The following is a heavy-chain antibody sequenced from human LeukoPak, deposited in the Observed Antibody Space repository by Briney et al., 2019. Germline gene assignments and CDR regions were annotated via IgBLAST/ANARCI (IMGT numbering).Heavy chain of an antibody. Sequence: PGGSLTVSHARSGFSFHGCVLTWVRQAPGKGLEWVSGINWNGDSPDYADSVKGRFTISRDNAKNSLYLQMNSLRAEDTALYYCGGDLRVVTTSTFESLGQGGMVTLSS. D-gene: IGHD3-22*01. CDR1: GFSFHGCV. CDR2: INWNGDSP. J-gene: IGHJ4*02. V-gene: IGHV3-20*03. CDR3: GGDLRVVTTSTFES.